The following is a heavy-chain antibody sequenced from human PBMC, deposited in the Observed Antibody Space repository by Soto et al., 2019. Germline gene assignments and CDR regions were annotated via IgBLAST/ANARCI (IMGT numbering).Heavy chain of an antibody. Sequence: PGGSLRLSCAASGFTFSSYAMHWVRQAPGKGLEWVAVISYDGSNKYYADSVKGRFTISRDNSKNTLYLQMNSLRAEDTAAYYCAKEWSDARTREKCGLVDYWGQGALVTVSS. CDR1: GFTFSSYA. V-gene: IGHV3-30-3*01. J-gene: IGHJ4*02. CDR3: AKEWSDARTREKCGLVDY. D-gene: IGHD2-8*01. CDR2: ISYDGSNK.